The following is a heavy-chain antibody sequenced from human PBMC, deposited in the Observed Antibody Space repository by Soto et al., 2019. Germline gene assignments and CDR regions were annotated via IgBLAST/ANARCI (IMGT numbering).Heavy chain of an antibody. J-gene: IGHJ4*02. D-gene: IGHD6-19*01. CDR3: AKGTGNAVAAKWYFEY. Sequence: EVQLLESGGGLVQPGGSLRLSCAASGFTFSSFAMSWVRQAPGKGLEWVSAISGAGGSTYYADSVKGRFTISRDNSKNTLYLQMNSLRADDTAVYYCAKGTGNAVAAKWYFEYWGQGTLVIVSS. V-gene: IGHV3-23*01. CDR2: ISGAGGST. CDR1: GFTFSSFA.